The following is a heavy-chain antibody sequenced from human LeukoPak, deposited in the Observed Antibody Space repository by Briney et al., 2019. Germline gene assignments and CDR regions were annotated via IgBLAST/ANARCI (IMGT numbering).Heavy chain of an antibody. CDR3: ARAGYTISSYRFDY. J-gene: IGHJ4*02. V-gene: IGHV4-4*07. D-gene: IGHD3-16*02. CDR2: IYTTGRT. CDR1: VGSISSYW. Sequence: SETLSLNCSVSVGSISSYWWSWIRQPAGKGLEFIGRIYTTGRTNYNPSLKSRVPMSVDTSKNKFSLELRSVTAANTAVYFCARAGYTISSYRFDYWGQGALVTVSS.